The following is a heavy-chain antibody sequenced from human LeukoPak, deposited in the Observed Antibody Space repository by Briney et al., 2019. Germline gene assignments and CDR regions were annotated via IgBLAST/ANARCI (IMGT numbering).Heavy chain of an antibody. CDR3: ARDSGNWKFDY. CDR1: GFTFSRYS. CDR2: ISSSISTV. J-gene: IGHJ4*02. Sequence: SGGSLRLSCAASGFTFSRYSMNWVRQAPGKGLEWISYISSSISTVFYADSVKGRFTISRDNAKNSLYLQMNSLRAEDTAVYYCARDSGNWKFDYWGQGTLVTVSS. V-gene: IGHV3-48*04. D-gene: IGHD1-1*01.